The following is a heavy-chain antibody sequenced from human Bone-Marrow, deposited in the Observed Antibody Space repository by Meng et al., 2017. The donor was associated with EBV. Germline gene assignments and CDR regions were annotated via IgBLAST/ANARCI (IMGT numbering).Heavy chain of an antibody. CDR2: IYHSGST. CDR3: ARGNTFPEYYFGY. D-gene: IGHD2/OR15-2a*01. V-gene: IGHV4-30-2*01. Sequence: QSSGPELLKPSQTRSPTCAVSGGPISSGDYSWSWIRQPPGKGLEWIGNIYHSGSTFYNSSLNSRVTISVDRSKNQFSLKLTSVTAADTAVYCCARGNTFPEYYFGYWGQGTLVTVSS. J-gene: IGHJ4*02. CDR1: GGPISSGDYS.